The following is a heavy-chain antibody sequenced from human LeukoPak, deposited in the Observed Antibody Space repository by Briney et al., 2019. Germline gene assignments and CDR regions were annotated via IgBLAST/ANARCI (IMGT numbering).Heavy chain of an antibody. CDR3: AKEGITNYYYYGMDV. V-gene: IGHV3-74*01. J-gene: IGHJ6*02. Sequence: GGSLRLSCAASGFTFSSYWMHWVRQAPGKGLVWVSRINSDESSTSYADSVKGRFTISRDNAKNTLYLQMNRLRAEDTAVYYCAKEGITNYYYYGMDVWGQGTTVTVSS. CDR1: GFTFSSYW. CDR2: INSDESST.